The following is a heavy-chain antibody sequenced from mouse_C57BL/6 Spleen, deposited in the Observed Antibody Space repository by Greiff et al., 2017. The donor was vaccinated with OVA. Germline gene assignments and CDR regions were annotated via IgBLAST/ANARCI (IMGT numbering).Heavy chain of an antibody. CDR2: ISSGGSYT. D-gene: IGHD2-1*01. Sequence: EVKLQESGGDLVKPGGSLKLSCAASGFTFSSYGMSWVRQTPDKRLEWVATISSGGSYTYYPDSVKGRFTISRDNAKNTLYLQMSSLKSEDTAMYYCARREGGNGYFDVWGTGTTVTVSS. CDR1: GFTFSSYG. V-gene: IGHV5-6*02. CDR3: ARREGGNGYFDV. J-gene: IGHJ1*03.